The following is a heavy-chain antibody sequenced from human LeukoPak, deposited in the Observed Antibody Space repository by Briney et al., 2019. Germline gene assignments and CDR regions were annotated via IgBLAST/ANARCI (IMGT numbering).Heavy chain of an antibody. D-gene: IGHD1-26*01. Sequence: QPGGSLRLSCVASGFTFSSYEMNWVRQAPGKGLEWVANVNQDGSVGDSVDSVKGRFTISRDNTKQSLYLQMNSLRAEDTAVYYCATGVFRGSFDYWGQGTLVIVSS. J-gene: IGHJ4*02. CDR3: ATGVFRGSFDY. CDR1: GFTFSSYE. CDR2: VNQDGSVG. V-gene: IGHV3-7*01.